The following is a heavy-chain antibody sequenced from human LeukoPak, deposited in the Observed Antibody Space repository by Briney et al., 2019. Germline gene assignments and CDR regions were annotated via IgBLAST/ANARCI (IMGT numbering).Heavy chain of an antibody. Sequence: HTGGSLRLSCAASGFTVSSNYMSWVRQAPGKGLEWVSAISGSGGSTYYADSVKGRFTISRDNSKNTLYLQMNSLRAEDTAVYYCAKIRPEGRWYFDYWGQGTLVTVSS. J-gene: IGHJ4*02. CDR3: AKIRPEGRWYFDY. CDR2: ISGSGGST. V-gene: IGHV3-23*01. D-gene: IGHD4-23*01. CDR1: GFTVSSNY.